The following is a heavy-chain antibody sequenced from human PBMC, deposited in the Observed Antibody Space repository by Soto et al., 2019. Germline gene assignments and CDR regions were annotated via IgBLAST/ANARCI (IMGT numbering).Heavy chain of an antibody. D-gene: IGHD4-17*01. CDR2: IIPIFGTA. CDR1: GGTFSSYA. CDR3: ARAHYGDVLGGMDV. J-gene: IGHJ6*02. V-gene: IGHV1-69*12. Sequence: QVQLVQSGAEVKKPGSSVKVSCKASGGTFSSYAISWVRQAPGQGLEWMGGIIPIFGTANYAQKFQGRVTITADESWSTAYMELSWLRSEDTAVYYCARAHYGDVLGGMDVWGQGTTVTVSS.